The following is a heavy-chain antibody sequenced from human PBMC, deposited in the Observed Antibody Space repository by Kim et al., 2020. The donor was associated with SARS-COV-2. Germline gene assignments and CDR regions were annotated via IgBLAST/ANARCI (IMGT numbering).Heavy chain of an antibody. CDR2: IHYMGTT. Sequence: SETLSLTCSVSGDSMNNNYWSWARQPPGKGLEWIGYIHYMGTTDYNPSLRGRVTISIDTSKNQFSLNLRSVTAADTAVYYCARGSPVADNWGQGTLVTVS. CDR1: GDSMNNNY. CDR3: ARGSPVADN. V-gene: IGHV4-59*13. J-gene: IGHJ4*02.